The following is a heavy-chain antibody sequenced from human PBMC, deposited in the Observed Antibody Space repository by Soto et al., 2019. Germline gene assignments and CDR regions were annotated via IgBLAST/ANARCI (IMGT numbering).Heavy chain of an antibody. CDR1: GGSISVYY. D-gene: IGHD6-13*01. J-gene: IGHJ4*02. Sequence: PSDTLSLTCTVSGGSISVYYWSWIRQSPGKGLEWIGYIHYSGSTNYNPSLKSRVTISVDTSKNQLSLKLSSVTAADTAVYYCARGSSAGTKSPFDYWGQGTLVTVSS. V-gene: IGHV4-59*07. CDR3: ARGSSAGTKSPFDY. CDR2: IHYSGST.